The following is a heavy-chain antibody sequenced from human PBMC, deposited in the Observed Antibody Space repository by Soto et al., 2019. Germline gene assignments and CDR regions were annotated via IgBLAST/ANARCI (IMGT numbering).Heavy chain of an antibody. CDR3: ARDISDGVTMIVAGPPKADFQH. J-gene: IGHJ1*01. CDR1: GFTFSSYS. D-gene: IGHD3-22*01. Sequence: EVQLVESGGGLVKPGGSLRLSCAASGFTFSSYSMNWVRQAPGKGLEWVSSISSSSSYIYYADSVKGRFTISRDNAKNSLYLQMTSLRAEDTAVYYCARDISDGVTMIVAGPPKADFQHWGQGTLVTVSS. CDR2: ISSSSSYI. V-gene: IGHV3-21*01.